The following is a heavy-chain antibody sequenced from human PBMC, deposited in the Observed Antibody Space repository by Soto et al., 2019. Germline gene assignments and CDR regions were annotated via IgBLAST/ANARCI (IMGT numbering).Heavy chain of an antibody. Sequence: PGRPLRLSSTASGVNFISYSMNWVRQTPEKGMEWVSFISSSSSYIYYAESVKGRFTISRDNATNSLYLQMNSLRAEDTAVYYCSRVWYCSCGSCRIDYYYYYMDVWGKGTTVTVSS. CDR3: SRVWYCSCGSCRIDYYYYYMDV. CDR2: ISSSSSYI. V-gene: IGHV3-21*01. J-gene: IGHJ6*03. D-gene: IGHD2-15*01. CDR1: GVNFISYS.